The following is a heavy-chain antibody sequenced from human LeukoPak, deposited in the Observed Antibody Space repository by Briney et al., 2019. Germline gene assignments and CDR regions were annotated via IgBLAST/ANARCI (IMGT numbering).Heavy chain of an antibody. Sequence: VASVKVSCKASGGTFSSYAISCVRQAPGQGLEWMGRIIPIFCIANYAQKFQGRVTITADKSTSTAYMELSSLSSEDTAVYYCAREWGYPDYPWGQGTLVTVSS. D-gene: IGHD5-18*01. CDR2: IIPIFCIA. J-gene: IGHJ5*02. CDR1: GGTFSSYA. CDR3: AREWGYPDYP. V-gene: IGHV1-69*04.